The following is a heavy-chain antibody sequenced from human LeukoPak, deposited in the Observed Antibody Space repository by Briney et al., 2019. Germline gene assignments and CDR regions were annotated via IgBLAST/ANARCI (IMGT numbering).Heavy chain of an antibody. V-gene: IGHV3-11*01. CDR3: ARGYYYDSSGYYYHDAFDI. J-gene: IGHJ3*02. Sequence: PGGSLRLSCAASGLTFSDYYMSWIRQAPGKGLEWVSYISSSGSTIYYADSVKGRFTISRDNAKNSLYLQMNSLRAEDTAVYYCARGYYYDSSGYYYHDAFDIWGQGTMVTVSS. D-gene: IGHD3-22*01. CDR2: ISSSGSTI. CDR1: GLTFSDYY.